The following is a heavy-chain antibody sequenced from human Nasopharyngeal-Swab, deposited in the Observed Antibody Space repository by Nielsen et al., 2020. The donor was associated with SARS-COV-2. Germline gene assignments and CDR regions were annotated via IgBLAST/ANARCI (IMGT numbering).Heavy chain of an antibody. J-gene: IGHJ6*02. CDR2: ISYDGIKK. Sequence: VRQAPGKGLGWMAVISYDGIKKYYADSVKGRFTLSRDNSKNTLYLQMNSLRTEDTAVYYCAKDHQLIRNYYYYDMDVWGQGTTVTVSS. V-gene: IGHV3-30*18. CDR3: AKDHQLIRNYYYYDMDV. D-gene: IGHD2-8*01.